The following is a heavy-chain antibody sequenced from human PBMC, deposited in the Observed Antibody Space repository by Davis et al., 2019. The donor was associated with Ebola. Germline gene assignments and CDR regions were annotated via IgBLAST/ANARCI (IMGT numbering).Heavy chain of an antibody. V-gene: IGHV3-30*19. CDR2: ISYDGSNK. CDR3: ARGDLYYYYYYGMDV. CDR1: GFTFSSYG. D-gene: IGHD3/OR15-3a*01. J-gene: IGHJ6*02. Sequence: GESLKISCAASGFTFSSYGMHWVRQAPGKGLEWVAVISYDGSNKYYADSVKGRFTISRDNSKNTLYLQMGSLRAEDMAVYYCARGDLYYYYYYGMDVWGQGTTVTVSS.